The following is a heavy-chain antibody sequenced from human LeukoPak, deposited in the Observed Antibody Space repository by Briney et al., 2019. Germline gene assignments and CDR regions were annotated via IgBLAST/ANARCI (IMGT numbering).Heavy chain of an antibody. CDR2: IYSGGTT. CDR1: GFTVSSSY. CDR3: ARQTGESTNFDN. Sequence: GGSLRLSCAASGFTVSSSYISRVRQAPGKGLEWVSAIYSGGTTYYADSVRGRFTISRDNSKNTLYLLMNSLRAEDTAMYHCARQTGESTNFDNWGQGTLVTVSS. V-gene: IGHV3-53*01. J-gene: IGHJ4*02. D-gene: IGHD2-2*01.